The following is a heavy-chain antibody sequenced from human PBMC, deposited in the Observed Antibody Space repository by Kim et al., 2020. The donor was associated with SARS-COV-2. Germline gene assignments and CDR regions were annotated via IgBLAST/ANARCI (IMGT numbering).Heavy chain of an antibody. D-gene: IGHD2-15*01. J-gene: IGHJ6*02. CDR2: IKSKTDGGTT. CDR3: TTDSAAYCSGGSCYGDYFYYGMYA. CDR1: GFTFSNAW. Sequence: GGSLRLSCAASGFTFSNAWMSWVRQAPGKGLEWVGRIKSKTDGGTTDYAAPVKGRFTISSDDSKNTLYLQMNSLKNEDTAVYYCTTDSAAYCSGGSCYGDYFYYGMYAWGQGATVTVSS. V-gene: IGHV3-15*05.